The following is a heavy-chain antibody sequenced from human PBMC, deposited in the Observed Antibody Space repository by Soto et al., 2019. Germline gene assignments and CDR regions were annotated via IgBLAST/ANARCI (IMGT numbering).Heavy chain of an antibody. CDR3: ALPAAIQVRYYYYGMDV. D-gene: IGHD2-2*01. V-gene: IGHV3-7*05. CDR2: IKQDGSEK. CDR1: GFTFSSYW. J-gene: IGHJ6*02. Sequence: GGSLRLSCAASGFTFSSYWMSWVRQAPGKGLEWVANIKQDGSEKYYVDSVKGRFTISRDNAKNSLYLQMNSLRAEDTAVYYCALPAAIQVRYYYYGMDVWGQGTTVTVSS.